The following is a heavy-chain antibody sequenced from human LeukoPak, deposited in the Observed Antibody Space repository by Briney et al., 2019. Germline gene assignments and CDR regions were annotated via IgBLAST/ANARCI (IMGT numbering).Heavy chain of an antibody. V-gene: IGHV4-59*12. Sequence: PSETLSLTCTVSGGSISSYYWSWIRQPPGKGLEWIGYIYYSGSTNYNPSLKSRVTISVDTSKNQFSLKLSSVTAADTAVYYCARDAYDSSGLLRFLWFDPWGQGTLVTVSS. CDR2: IYYSGST. CDR3: ARDAYDSSGLLRFLWFDP. J-gene: IGHJ5*02. CDR1: GGSISSYY. D-gene: IGHD3-22*01.